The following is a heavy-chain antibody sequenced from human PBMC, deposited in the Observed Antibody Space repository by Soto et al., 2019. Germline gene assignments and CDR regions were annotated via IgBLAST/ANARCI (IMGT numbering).Heavy chain of an antibody. J-gene: IGHJ4*02. Sequence: SETLSLTCAVSGDSISSSNWWSWVRQPPGKGLEWIGEIYHSGNVSYNPSLKSRVTISVDKSKNHFSLKLTSVTAADTAMYYCARVLGSGWYSIDYWGQGTLVTVSS. CDR3: ARVLGSGWYSIDY. CDR1: GDSISSSNW. D-gene: IGHD6-19*01. CDR2: IYHSGNV. V-gene: IGHV4-4*02.